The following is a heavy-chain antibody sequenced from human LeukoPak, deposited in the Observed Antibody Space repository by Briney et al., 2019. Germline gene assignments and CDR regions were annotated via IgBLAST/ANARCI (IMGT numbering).Heavy chain of an antibody. J-gene: IGHJ4*02. D-gene: IGHD3-10*01. CDR3: AREQWFRWEF. CDR2: ISYDGSNK. CDR1: GFTFSSYG. Sequence: GRSLRLSCAASGFTFSSYGMHWVRQAPGKGLEWVAVISYDGSNKYYADSVKGRFTISTDNAKNAVFLQLNRLTVEDTAVYYCAREQWFRWEFWGQGVLVTVSS. V-gene: IGHV3-30*03.